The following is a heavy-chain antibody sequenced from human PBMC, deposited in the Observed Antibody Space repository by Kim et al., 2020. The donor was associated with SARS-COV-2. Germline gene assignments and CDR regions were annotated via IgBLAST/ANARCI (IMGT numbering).Heavy chain of an antibody. Sequence: GGSLRLSCAASGFTFSSYGMHWVRQAPGKGLEWVAVIWYDGSNKYYADSVKGRFTISRDNSKNTLYLQMNSLRAEDTAVYYCARDFGGIYDFWQQSTTPLCCWGQGTLVTVSS. J-gene: IGHJ4*02. D-gene: IGHD3-3*01. V-gene: IGHV3-33*01. CDR2: IWYDGSNK. CDR1: GFTFSSYG. CDR3: ARDFGGIYDFWQQSTTPLCC.